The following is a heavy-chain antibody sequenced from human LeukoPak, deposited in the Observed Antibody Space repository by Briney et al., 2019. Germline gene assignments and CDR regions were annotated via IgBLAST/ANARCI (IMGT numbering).Heavy chain of an antibody. Sequence: ASVKVSCKASGYIFTAYYIHWVRQAPGQGLEWMGYINPNSGGTDYAQKFQGRVTMTRDTSISTAYMELSNLRSDDTAVYYCARDDMATNPLEFDYWDQGTLVTVSS. CDR2: INPNSGGT. CDR3: ARDDMATNPLEFDY. J-gene: IGHJ4*02. CDR1: GYIFTAYY. D-gene: IGHD5-24*01. V-gene: IGHV1-2*02.